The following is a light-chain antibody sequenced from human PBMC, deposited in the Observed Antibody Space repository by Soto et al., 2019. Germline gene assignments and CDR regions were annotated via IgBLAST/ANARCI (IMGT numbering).Light chain of an antibody. V-gene: IGKV3-20*01. J-gene: IGKJ1*01. CDR2: GAS. CDR3: QQYGSSCT. Sequence: IVLTRSPGTLSLSPGERATPSCRASQSVSNNYLAWYQQKPGQAPRLLIYGASNRATGLPDRFSGSGSGTDFTLTSSRLEPEDVAVYYCQQYGSSCTFGQGKKVEIK. CDR1: QSVSNNY.